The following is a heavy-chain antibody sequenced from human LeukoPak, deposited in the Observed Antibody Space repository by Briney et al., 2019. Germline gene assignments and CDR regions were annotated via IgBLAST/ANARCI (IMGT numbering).Heavy chain of an antibody. J-gene: IGHJ4*02. CDR1: GVTFSDHN. V-gene: IGHV3-72*01. CDR3: GRCEYYTSVIDY. Sequence: GGSLRLSCAASGVTFSDHNMDWVRQAPGKGLEWVGRSRNKAYSYTTEYAASVKGRFAISRDDSKNSLYLQMNSLKTDDTDVYYCGRCEYYTSVIDYWGQGTLVTVSS. CDR2: SRNKAYSYTT. D-gene: IGHD2/OR15-2a*01.